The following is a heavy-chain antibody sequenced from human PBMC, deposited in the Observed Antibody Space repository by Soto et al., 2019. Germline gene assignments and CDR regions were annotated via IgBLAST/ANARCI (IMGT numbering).Heavy chain of an antibody. V-gene: IGHV4-39*01. D-gene: IGHD3-10*02. CDR3: GRRGTCSGSPSYGMDV. CDR1: GGSMSSSNYY. CDR2: IYNSGCS. Sequence: PSETLSLTCTVSGGSMSSSNYYWGCIRQPPGKGLGWIGSIYNSGCSYYNPSLKRRVTISVDTSKKQFSLKLSYVIAADTAVYYCGRRGTCSGSPSYGMDVWGQGTTVTVSS. J-gene: IGHJ6*02.